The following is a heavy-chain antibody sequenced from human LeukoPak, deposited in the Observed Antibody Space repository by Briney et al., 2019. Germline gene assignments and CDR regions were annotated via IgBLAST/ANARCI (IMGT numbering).Heavy chain of an antibody. CDR3: ARPAAMYVYYYMDV. J-gene: IGHJ6*03. Sequence: PGGSLRLSCAASGFTFSSYEMNWGRQAPGKGLEWVSYISISGSTIYYADSVKGRCTISRDNAKNSLYLQMNSLRAEDTAAYYCARPAAMYVYYYMDVWGKGTTVTVSS. D-gene: IGHD2-2*01. CDR1: GFTFSSYE. V-gene: IGHV3-48*03. CDR2: ISISGSTI.